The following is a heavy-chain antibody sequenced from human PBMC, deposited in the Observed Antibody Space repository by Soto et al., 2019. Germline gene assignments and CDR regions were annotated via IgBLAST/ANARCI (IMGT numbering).Heavy chain of an antibody. CDR3: AKDPAGDSSGYYPNWFDP. CDR2: ISGSGGST. Sequence: AGGSLRLSCAASGFTFSSYAMSWVRQAPGKGLEWVSAISGSGGSTYCADSVKGRFTISRDNSKNTLYLQMNSLRAEDTAVYYCAKDPAGDSSGYYPNWFDPWGQGTLVTVSS. CDR1: GFTFSSYA. V-gene: IGHV3-23*01. D-gene: IGHD3-22*01. J-gene: IGHJ5*02.